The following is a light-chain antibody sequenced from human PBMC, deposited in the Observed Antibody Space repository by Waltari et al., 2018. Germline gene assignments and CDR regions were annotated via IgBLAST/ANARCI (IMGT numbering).Light chain of an antibody. J-gene: IGKJ1*01. CDR2: GAS. CDR3: QQYGTSPWT. Sequence: EIVLTQSPGTLSLPPGERATLSCRASQSVSSSYLAWFQQKPGQAPRLLIYGASNRATGIPDSFSGSGSGTDFTLTINRLEPEDFAVYFCQQYGTSPWTFGQGTKVEIK. V-gene: IGKV3-20*01. CDR1: QSVSSSY.